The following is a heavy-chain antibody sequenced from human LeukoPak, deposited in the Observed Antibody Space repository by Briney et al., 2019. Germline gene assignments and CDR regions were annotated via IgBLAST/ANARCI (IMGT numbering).Heavy chain of an antibody. CDR3: ARAPITMVRGVIGPDAFDI. J-gene: IGHJ3*02. D-gene: IGHD3-10*01. CDR1: GGSFSGYY. CDR2: IYHSGST. Sequence: PSETLSLTCAVYGGSFSGYYWSWIRQPPGKGLEWIGYIYHSGSTYYNPSLKSRVTISVDRSKNQFSLKLSSVTAADTAVYYCARAPITMVRGVIGPDAFDIWGQGTMVTVSS. V-gene: IGHV4-34*01.